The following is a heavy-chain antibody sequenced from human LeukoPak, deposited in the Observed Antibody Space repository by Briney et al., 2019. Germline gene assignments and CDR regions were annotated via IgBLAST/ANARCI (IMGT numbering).Heavy chain of an antibody. D-gene: IGHD4-17*01. Sequence: ASVKVSCKASGYTFTSYYMHWVRQAPGQGLEWMGIINPSGGSTSYAQKFQGRVTITADESTSTAYMELSSLRSEDTAVYYCARRGDTVTGYYYYYYYMDVWGKGTTVTISS. CDR3: ARRGDTVTGYYYYYYYMDV. J-gene: IGHJ6*03. CDR1: GYTFTSYY. CDR2: INPSGGST. V-gene: IGHV1-46*01.